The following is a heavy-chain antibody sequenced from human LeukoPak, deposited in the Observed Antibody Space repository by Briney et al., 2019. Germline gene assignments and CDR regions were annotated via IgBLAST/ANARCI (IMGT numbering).Heavy chain of an antibody. CDR1: GGTFSSYA. CDR2: IIPIFGTA. V-gene: IGHV1-69*13. Sequence: SVKVSCKASGGTFSSYAISWVRQAPGQGLEWMGGIIPIFGTANYAQKFQGRVTITADESTSTAYMELSSLRSADTAVYYCARAARGVRGALYGMDVWGKGTTVTVSS. CDR3: ARAARGVRGALYGMDV. J-gene: IGHJ6*04. D-gene: IGHD3-10*01.